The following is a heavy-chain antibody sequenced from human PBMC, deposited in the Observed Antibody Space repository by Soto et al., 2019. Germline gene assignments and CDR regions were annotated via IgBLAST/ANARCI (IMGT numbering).Heavy chain of an antibody. CDR2: ISAYNGNT. D-gene: IGHD3-9*01. Sequence: GASVKVSCKASGYTFTSYGISWVRQAPGQGLEWMGWISAYNGNTNYAQKLQGRVTMTTDTSTSTAYMELRSLRPDDTAVYYCARLLSHYDILTGYPGVGMDVWGQGTTVTVSS. V-gene: IGHV1-18*01. CDR3: ARLLSHYDILTGYPGVGMDV. J-gene: IGHJ6*02. CDR1: GYTFTSYG.